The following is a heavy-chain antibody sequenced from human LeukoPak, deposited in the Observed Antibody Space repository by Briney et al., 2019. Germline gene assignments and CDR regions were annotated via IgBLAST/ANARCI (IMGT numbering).Heavy chain of an antibody. J-gene: IGHJ4*02. CDR2: ISSSGSTI. Sequence: PGGSLRLSCAASGFTFSSYEMNWVRQAPGKGLEWVSYISSSGSTIYYADSVKGRFTISRDNAKNSLYLQMNSLRAEDTAVYYCAKDGTRGIRFGKIPHYFDYWGQGTLVTVSS. D-gene: IGHD3-10*01. CDR1: GFTFSSYE. CDR3: AKDGTRGIRFGKIPHYFDY. V-gene: IGHV3-48*03.